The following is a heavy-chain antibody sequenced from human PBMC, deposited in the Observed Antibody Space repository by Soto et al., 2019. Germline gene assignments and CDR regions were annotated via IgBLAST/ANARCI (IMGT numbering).Heavy chain of an antibody. CDR1: GGSISSGGSY. CDR2: IYYSGNT. J-gene: IGHJ4*02. V-gene: IGHV4-30-4*01. D-gene: IGHD2-2*01. CDR3: VRSCSTTKCPFDY. Sequence: SETLSLTCTVSGGSISSGGSYWGWIRQPPGKGLEWIGYIYYSGNTILNPSLRSRVTLSVDTSKNQFSLNLSSVTAADTAVYYCVRSCSTTKCPFDYCGQGTMVTFSS.